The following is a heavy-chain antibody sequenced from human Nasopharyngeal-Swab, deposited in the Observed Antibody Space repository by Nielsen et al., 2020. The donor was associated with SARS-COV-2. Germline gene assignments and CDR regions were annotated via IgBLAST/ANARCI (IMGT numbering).Heavy chain of an antibody. Sequence: WIRQPPGKGLEWMAVVSYDGRHKSYADSVKGRFTVSRDNSKNTMYLQMSSLRAEDTAIYYCAKSLRGVGLSFGYYYGLDVWGQGTTVTVSS. D-gene: IGHD3-10*01. V-gene: IGHV3-30*18. J-gene: IGHJ6*02. CDR2: VSYDGRHK. CDR3: AKSLRGVGLSFGYYYGLDV.